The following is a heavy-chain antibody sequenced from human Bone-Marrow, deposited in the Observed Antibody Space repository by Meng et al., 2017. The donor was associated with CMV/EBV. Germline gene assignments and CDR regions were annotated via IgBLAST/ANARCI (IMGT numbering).Heavy chain of an antibody. V-gene: IGHV1-69*05. D-gene: IGHD6-6*01. CDR3: ASRWVGGSSSVWFDP. CDR1: GGTFSSYA. Sequence: SVKVSCKASGGTFSSYAISWVRQAPGQGLEWMGGIIPIFGTANYAQKFQGRVTITTDESTSTAYMELSSLRSEDTAVYYCASRWVGGSSSVWFDPWGQGTLVAVSS. CDR2: IIPIFGTA. J-gene: IGHJ5*02.